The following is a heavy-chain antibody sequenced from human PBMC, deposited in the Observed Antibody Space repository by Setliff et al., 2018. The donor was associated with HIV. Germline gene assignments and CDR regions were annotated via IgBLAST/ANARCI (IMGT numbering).Heavy chain of an antibody. D-gene: IGHD5-18*01. CDR2: IYQSGSS. V-gene: IGHV4-39*06. CDR3: ARTKAYTVMGFDY. CDR1: GGSINDERYY. J-gene: IGHJ4*02. Sequence: SETLSLTCSVSGGSINDERYYWSWIRQPPGKGLEWTGSIYQSGSSWLNPSLKSRVNISVYTSKNQFTLNLSSVTAADTAVYYCARTKAYTVMGFDYWGQGTLVTVSS.